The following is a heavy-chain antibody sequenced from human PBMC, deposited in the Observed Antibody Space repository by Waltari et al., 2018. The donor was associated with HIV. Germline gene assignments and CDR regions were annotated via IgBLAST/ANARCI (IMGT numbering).Heavy chain of an antibody. CDR1: GYSFTSYW. D-gene: IGHD1-26*01. V-gene: IGHV5-51*03. J-gene: IGHJ3*01. Sequence: EVQLVQSGAEMKKPGDSLTISCKASGYSFTSYWIGWVRQMPGRGLEWMGVGYPADSDITDSPSFRGQVTISVDTSISVAYLQWRSLKASDTAIYVCAIRLVGADGVEGWGQGTLVTVSS. CDR2: GYPADSDI. CDR3: AIRLVGADGVEG.